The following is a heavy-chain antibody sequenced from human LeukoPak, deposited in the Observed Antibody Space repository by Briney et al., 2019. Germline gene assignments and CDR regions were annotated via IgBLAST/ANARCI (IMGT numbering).Heavy chain of an antibody. CDR1: GFTVSSNS. J-gene: IGHJ3*02. V-gene: IGHV3-53*01. CDR3: AREQDSSGYDYGGAFDI. D-gene: IGHD3-22*01. Sequence: GGSLRLSCTVSGFTVSSNSMSWVRQAPGKGLGWVSFIYSDNTHYSDSVKGRFTISRDNSKDSLYLQMNSLRAEDTAVYYCAREQDSSGYDYGGAFDIWGQGTMVTVSS. CDR2: IYSDNT.